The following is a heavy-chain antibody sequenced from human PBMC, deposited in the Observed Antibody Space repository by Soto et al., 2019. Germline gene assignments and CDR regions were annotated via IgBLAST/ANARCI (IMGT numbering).Heavy chain of an antibody. V-gene: IGHV1-8*01. J-gene: IGHJ4*02. CDR2: MNPNSGNT. D-gene: IGHD2-15*01. CDR1: GYTFTSYD. Sequence: ASVMGSCKASGYTFTSYDINWVRQATGQGLEWMGWMNPNSGNTGYAQKFQGRVTMTRNTSISTAYMELSSLRSEDTAVYYCARVVVAATPTLDYWGQGTLVTVSS. CDR3: ARVVVAATPTLDY.